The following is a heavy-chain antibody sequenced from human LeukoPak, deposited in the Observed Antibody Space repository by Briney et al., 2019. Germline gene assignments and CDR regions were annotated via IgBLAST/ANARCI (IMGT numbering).Heavy chain of an antibody. CDR1: GYTFTSYY. V-gene: IGHV1-46*01. CDR2: INPSGGST. D-gene: IGHD4-17*01. CDR3: ARHDYGDYGYFDY. Sequence: APVKVSCKASGYTFTSYYMHWVRQAPGQGLEWMGIINPSGGSTSYAQKFQGRVTMTRDMSTSTVYMELSSLRSEDTAVYYCARHDYGDYGYFDYWGQGTLVTVSS. J-gene: IGHJ4*02.